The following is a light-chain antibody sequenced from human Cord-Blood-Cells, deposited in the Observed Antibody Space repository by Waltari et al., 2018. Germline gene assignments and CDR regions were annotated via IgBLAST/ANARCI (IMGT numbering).Light chain of an antibody. CDR3: QSYDSSLSGLYV. CDR2: GNS. CDR1: SSTIGAGSD. Sequence: QSVLTQPPSVSGAPAPRVTISCTGSSSTIGAGSDVHRYQQLPATAPNPLIYGNSNRPSGVPDRFSGSKSGTSASLAITGLQAEDEADYYCQSYDSSLSGLYVFGTGTKVTVL. J-gene: IGLJ1*01. V-gene: IGLV1-40*01.